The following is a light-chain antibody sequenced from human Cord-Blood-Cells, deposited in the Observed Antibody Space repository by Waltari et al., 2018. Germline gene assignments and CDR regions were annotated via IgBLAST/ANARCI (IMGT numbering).Light chain of an antibody. Sequence: DIVMTQSPLSLPVTPGEPASISCRSSQSLLHSNGYNYLDWYLQKPGKSPQLLIYLSSHRASGVPDRFSGSGSGTDFTLKISRVEAEDVGVYYCMQALQTPLTFGGGTKVEIK. CDR1: QSLLHSNGYNY. CDR2: LSS. V-gene: IGKV2-28*01. CDR3: MQALQTPLT. J-gene: IGKJ4*01.